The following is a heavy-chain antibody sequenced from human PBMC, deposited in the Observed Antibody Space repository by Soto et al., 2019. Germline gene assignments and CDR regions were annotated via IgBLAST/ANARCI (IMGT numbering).Heavy chain of an antibody. D-gene: IGHD6-6*01. CDR3: AHRRIAARIGHESQHAFDI. CDR1: GFSLSTSGVG. Sequence: QITLKESGPTLVKPTQTLTLTCTFSGFSLSTSGVGVGWIRQPPGKALEWLALIYWDDDKRYSPSLKSRLTIPRDTSKNRVVLTMPNMDPVDTATYYCAHRRIAARIGHESQHAFDIWGQGTMVTVSS. V-gene: IGHV2-5*02. J-gene: IGHJ3*02. CDR2: IYWDDDK.